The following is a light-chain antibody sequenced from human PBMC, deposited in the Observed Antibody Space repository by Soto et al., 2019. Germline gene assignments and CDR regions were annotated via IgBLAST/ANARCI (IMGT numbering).Light chain of an antibody. J-gene: IGKJ4*01. CDR3: QQGHTCPLS. CDR2: AAT. V-gene: IGKV1-12*01. CDR1: QDISDW. Sequence: DIQMTQSPSSVSASVGDRVTITCRASQDISDWLAWHQQKPGKPPKLLIYAATTLHSGVTSRFGGSGPWTDFNLAITSPQPDDFATYDGQQGHTCPLSLGGGTKVEIK.